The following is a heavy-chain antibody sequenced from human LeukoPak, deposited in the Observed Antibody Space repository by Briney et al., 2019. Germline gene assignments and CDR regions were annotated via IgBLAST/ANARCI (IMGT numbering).Heavy chain of an antibody. CDR3: ARGVGRAPGDAFDI. Sequence: SETLSLTCAVYGGSFSSYYWSWIRQPPGKGLEWIGYIYYSGSTNYNPSLKSRVTISVDTSKNQFPLKLSSVTAADTAVYYCARGVGRAPGDAFDIWGQGTMVTVSS. V-gene: IGHV4-59*01. J-gene: IGHJ3*02. CDR2: IYYSGST. CDR1: GGSFSSYY. D-gene: IGHD3-10*01.